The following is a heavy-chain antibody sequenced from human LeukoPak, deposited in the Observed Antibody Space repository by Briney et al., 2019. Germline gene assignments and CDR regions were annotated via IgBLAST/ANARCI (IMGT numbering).Heavy chain of an antibody. CDR2: INPRTGDA. Sequence: ASVKISCKTSGYTFTAYYIHWVRQAPRQGLEWMGWINPRTGDAEYAQKFQGRATMTRDASIATGYLELRRLTSDDTAVYYCATYGSGSQRFWGQGTLVTVSS. J-gene: IGHJ4*02. D-gene: IGHD3-10*01. CDR3: ATYGSGSQRF. V-gene: IGHV1-2*02. CDR1: GYTFTAYY.